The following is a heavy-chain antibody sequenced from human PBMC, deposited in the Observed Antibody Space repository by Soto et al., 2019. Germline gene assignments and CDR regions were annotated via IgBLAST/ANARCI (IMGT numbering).Heavy chain of an antibody. CDR2: INANNGGT. CDR1: GYTFTGYY. J-gene: IGHJ6*02. CDR3: ARAPRNCYGSGRNYYYGMDV. D-gene: IGHD3-10*01. Sequence: ASVKVSCKASGYTFTGYYMHWVRQAPGQRLEWMGWINANNGGTKYSQEFQGWVTITRDTSTSTAYMELSSLRSDDTAVYYCARAPRNCYGSGRNYYYGMDVWGQGTTVTVSS. V-gene: IGHV1-2*04.